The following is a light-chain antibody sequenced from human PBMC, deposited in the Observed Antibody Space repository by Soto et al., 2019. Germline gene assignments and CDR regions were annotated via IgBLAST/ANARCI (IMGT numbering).Light chain of an antibody. J-gene: IGKJ1*01. CDR2: DIS. CDR3: QQYNNWLPE. Sequence: EIVLTQSPGTLSLSPGERATLSCRASQSVSSSYLAWYQQKPGQAPSLLIYDISARATGIPTRFSGSGSGTEFTLTISSLQSEDFAVYYCQQYNNWLPEFGQGTKVDIK. V-gene: IGKV3D-15*01. CDR1: QSVSSSY.